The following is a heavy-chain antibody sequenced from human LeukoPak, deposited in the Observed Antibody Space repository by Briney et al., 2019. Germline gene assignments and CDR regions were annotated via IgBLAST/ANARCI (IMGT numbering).Heavy chain of an antibody. D-gene: IGHD5-24*01. CDR3: AKEMATMNAFDI. CDR2: IYSGGST. CDR1: GFSFSTYS. J-gene: IGHJ3*02. Sequence: PGGSLRLSCAASGFSFSTYSMNWVRQAPGKGLEWVSVIYSGGSTDYKDSVKDRFTISRDNSKNTLYLQMNSLRAEDTAVYYCAKEMATMNAFDIWGQGTMVTVSS. V-gene: IGHV3-66*01.